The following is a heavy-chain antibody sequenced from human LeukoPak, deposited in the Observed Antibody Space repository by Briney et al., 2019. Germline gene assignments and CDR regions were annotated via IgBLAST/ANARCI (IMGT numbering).Heavy chain of an antibody. D-gene: IGHD3-22*01. Sequence: ASVKVSRKASGYTFTGYYMHWVRQAPGQGLEWMGWINPNSGGTNYAQKFQGRVTMTRDTSISTAYMELSRLRSDDTAVYYCASPRSSGYYSGDYFDYWGQGTLVTVSS. J-gene: IGHJ4*02. CDR1: GYTFTGYY. CDR3: ASPRSSGYYSGDYFDY. V-gene: IGHV1-2*02. CDR2: INPNSGGT.